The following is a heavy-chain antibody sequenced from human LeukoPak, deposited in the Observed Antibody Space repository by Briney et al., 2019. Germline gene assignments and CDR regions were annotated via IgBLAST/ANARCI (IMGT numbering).Heavy chain of an antibody. CDR1: GYTFTSYY. Sequence: ASVKVSCKASGYTFTSYYMHWVRQAPGQGLEWVGIINPSGGSTNYAQKLQGRVTMTTDTSTSTAYMELRSLRSDDTAVYYCARGRAYYDSSGYYPNYFDYWGQGTLVTVSS. J-gene: IGHJ4*02. V-gene: IGHV1-46*01. CDR3: ARGRAYYDSSGYYPNYFDY. CDR2: INPSGGST. D-gene: IGHD3-22*01.